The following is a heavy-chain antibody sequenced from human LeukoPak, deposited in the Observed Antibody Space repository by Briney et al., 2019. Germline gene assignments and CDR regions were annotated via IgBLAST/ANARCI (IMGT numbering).Heavy chain of an antibody. J-gene: IGHJ5*02. CDR1: GSSFTSYW. CDR3: ARLRGLQSRRNNWFDP. Sequence: GASLQISCQGSGSSFTSYWIGWVRPLPGKGLEWMGIIYPGDSDTRYSPSFQGQVTISADKSISTAYLQWSSLKASDTAMYYCARLRGLQSRRNNWFDPWGQGTLVTVSS. D-gene: IGHD3-16*01. V-gene: IGHV5-51*01. CDR2: IYPGDSDT.